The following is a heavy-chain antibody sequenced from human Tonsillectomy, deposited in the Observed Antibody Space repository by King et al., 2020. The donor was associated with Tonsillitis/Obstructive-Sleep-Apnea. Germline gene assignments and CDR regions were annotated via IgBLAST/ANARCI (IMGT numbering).Heavy chain of an antibody. V-gene: IGHV5-51*01. Sequence: VQLVQSGAEVKKPGESLKISCKGSGYSFTSYWIGWVRQMPGKGLEWMGIIYPGDSDTRYSPSFQGQVTISADKSISTASLQWSSLKASDTAMYYCARHLSSGWYHASVGFDPWGQGTLVTVSS. CDR2: IYPGDSDT. D-gene: IGHD6-19*01. CDR3: ARHLSSGWYHASVGFDP. J-gene: IGHJ5*02. CDR1: GYSFTSYW.